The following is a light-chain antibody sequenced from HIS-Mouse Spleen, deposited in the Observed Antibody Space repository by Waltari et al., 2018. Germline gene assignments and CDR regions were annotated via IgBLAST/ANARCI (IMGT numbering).Light chain of an antibody. CDR3: QQYNNWPPLT. CDR1: QSVSSN. V-gene: IGKV3D-15*03. Sequence: EIVMTQSPATLSVSPGERATLSCRASQSVSSNLAWYQQKPGQAPRLLIYGASIRATGIPARFSGSGSGTEFTLTISILQSEDFAVYYCQQYNNWPPLTLGGGTKVEIK. J-gene: IGKJ4*01. CDR2: GAS.